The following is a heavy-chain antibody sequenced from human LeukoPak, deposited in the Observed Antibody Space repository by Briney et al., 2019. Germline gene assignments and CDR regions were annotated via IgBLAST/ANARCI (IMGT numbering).Heavy chain of an antibody. CDR3: AREIVGATTPDY. CDR1: GGTFSSYA. D-gene: IGHD1-26*01. Sequence: SVKVSCKASGGTFSSYAISWVRQAPGQGLEWMGGIIPIFGTANCAQKFQGRVTMTRDTSTSTVYMELSSLRSEDTAVYYCAREIVGATTPDYWGQGTLVTVSS. V-gene: IGHV1-69*05. CDR2: IIPIFGTA. J-gene: IGHJ4*02.